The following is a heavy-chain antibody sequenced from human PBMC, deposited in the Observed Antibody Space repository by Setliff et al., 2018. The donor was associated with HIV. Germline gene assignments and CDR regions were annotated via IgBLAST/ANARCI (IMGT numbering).Heavy chain of an antibody. D-gene: IGHD3-3*01. CDR3: AGIFGDQGYYYGMDV. Sequence: PSETLSLTCTVSGGSISSYYWSWIRQPPGKGLEWIGYIYYSGSTNDNPSLKSRVTISVDTSKNQFSLKLSSVIAADTAVYYCAGIFGDQGYYYGMDVWGQGTTVTVSS. V-gene: IGHV4-59*01. J-gene: IGHJ6*02. CDR1: GGSISSYY. CDR2: IYYSGST.